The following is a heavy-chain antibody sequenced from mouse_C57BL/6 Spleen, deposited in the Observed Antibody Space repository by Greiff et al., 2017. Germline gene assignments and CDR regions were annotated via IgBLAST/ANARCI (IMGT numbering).Heavy chain of an antibody. D-gene: IGHD2-4*01. Sequence: EVQGVESGGDLVKPGGSLKLSCAASGFTFSSYGMSWVRQTPDKRLEWVATISSGGSYPYYPDSVKGRFTISRDNAKNTLYLQMSSLKSEDTAMYYCARHGGDYDAVYYAMDYWGQGTSVTVSS. J-gene: IGHJ4*01. CDR2: ISSGGSYP. V-gene: IGHV5-6*01. CDR3: ARHGGDYDAVYYAMDY. CDR1: GFTFSSYG.